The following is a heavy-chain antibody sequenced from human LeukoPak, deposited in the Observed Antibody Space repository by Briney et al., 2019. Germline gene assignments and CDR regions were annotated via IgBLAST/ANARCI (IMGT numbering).Heavy chain of an antibody. V-gene: IGHV3-21*01. J-gene: IGHJ4*02. CDR1: GFTFGDYA. CDR3: AREPTLHYYDSSGWD. D-gene: IGHD3-22*01. CDR2: ISSSSSYI. Sequence: GGSLRLSCTASGFTFGDYAMNWVRQAPGKGLEWVSSISSSSSYIYYADSVKGRFTISRDNAKNSLYLQMNSLRAEDTAVYYCAREPTLHYYDSSGWDWGQGTLVTVSS.